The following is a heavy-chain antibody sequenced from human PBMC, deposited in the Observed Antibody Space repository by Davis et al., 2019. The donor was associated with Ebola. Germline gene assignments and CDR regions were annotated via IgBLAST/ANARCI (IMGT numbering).Heavy chain of an antibody. V-gene: IGHV3-48*03. CDR1: GFTFSSYE. CDR2: ISSSGSTI. Sequence: PGGSLRLSCAASGFTFSSYEMNWVRQAPGKGLEWVSYISSSGSTIYYADSVKGRFTISRDNAKNSLYLQMNSLRAEETAVYYCARAEGWLVRWFDPWGQGTLVTVSS. J-gene: IGHJ5*02. D-gene: IGHD3-22*01. CDR3: ARAEGWLVRWFDP.